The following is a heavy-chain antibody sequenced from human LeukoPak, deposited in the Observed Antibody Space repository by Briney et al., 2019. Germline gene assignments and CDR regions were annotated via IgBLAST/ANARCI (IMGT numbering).Heavy chain of an antibody. J-gene: IGHJ4*02. Sequence: GESLKISCKGSGYNFAIYWIGWVRQMPGKGLERRRIIYPGASDPRYTPSFQGQVTISADKSISTAYLQWSSLKDSDTAMYYCARHGGGHTSMDYWGQGTLVTVSS. CDR3: ARHGGGHTSMDY. CDR1: GYNFAIYW. V-gene: IGHV5-51*01. D-gene: IGHD3-3*02. CDR2: IYPGASDP.